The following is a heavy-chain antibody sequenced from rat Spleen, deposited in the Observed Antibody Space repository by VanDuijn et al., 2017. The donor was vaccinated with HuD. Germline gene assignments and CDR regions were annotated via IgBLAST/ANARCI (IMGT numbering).Heavy chain of an antibody. Sequence: EVQLVESGGGLVQPGRSLKLSCVASGFTFNNYWMTWIRQAPGKGLEWVASITNTGGSIYYPDSVKGRFTISRDPAQNTLYLQMNSLRSEDTATYYCARQNYYSGDDYFDYWGQGVMVTVSS. CDR3: ARQNYYSGDDYFDY. D-gene: IGHD1-1*01. CDR2: ITNTGGSI. CDR1: GFTFNNYW. V-gene: IGHV5-31*01. J-gene: IGHJ2*01.